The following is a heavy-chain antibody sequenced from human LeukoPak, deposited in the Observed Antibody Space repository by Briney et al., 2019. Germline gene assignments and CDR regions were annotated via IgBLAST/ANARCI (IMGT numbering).Heavy chain of an antibody. CDR1: GGTFSSYA. CDR3: ARSMTHYFDY. Sequence: ASVKVSCKASGGTFSSYAISWVRQAPGQGLEWMGGIIPIFGTVNYAQKFQGRVTITADKSTSTAYMELSSLRSEDTAVYYCARSMTHYFDYWGQGTLVTVSS. CDR2: IIPIFGTV. D-gene: IGHD2-8*01. V-gene: IGHV1-69*06. J-gene: IGHJ4*02.